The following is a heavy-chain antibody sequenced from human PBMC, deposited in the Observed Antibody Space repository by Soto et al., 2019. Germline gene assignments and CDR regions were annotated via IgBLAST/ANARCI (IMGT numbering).Heavy chain of an antibody. Sequence: PGGSLRLSCAASGFTFSSYSMNWVRQAPGKGLEWVSSISSSSSYIYYADSVKGRFTISRDNAKNSLYLQMNSLRAEDTAVYYCARTTLEYSSRQDWFDPWGQGTLVTAPQ. V-gene: IGHV3-21*01. D-gene: IGHD6-6*01. CDR3: ARTTLEYSSRQDWFDP. CDR2: ISSSSSYI. J-gene: IGHJ5*02. CDR1: GFTFSSYS.